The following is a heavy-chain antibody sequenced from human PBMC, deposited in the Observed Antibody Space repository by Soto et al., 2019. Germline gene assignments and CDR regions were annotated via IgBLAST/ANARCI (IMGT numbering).Heavy chain of an antibody. CDR3: AKSLRPSALTTYCFDY. J-gene: IGHJ4*02. V-gene: IGHV3-23*01. Sequence: EQLLESGGGLVQPGGSLRLSCAASGLTFSRYAMSWVRQAPGKGLEWVSIINPSGDITYYGDSVKGRFTISRDNSKNTLSLQMNSLRAEDTAVYYCAKSLRPSALTTYCFDYRGQGTRVTVSS. CDR2: INPSGDIT. D-gene: IGHD4-17*01. CDR1: GLTFSRYA.